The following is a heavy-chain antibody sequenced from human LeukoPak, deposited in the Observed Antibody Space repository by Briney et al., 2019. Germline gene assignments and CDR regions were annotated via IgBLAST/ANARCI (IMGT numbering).Heavy chain of an antibody. CDR3: ASTNDYGDYFDY. CDR1: GGPISSSSYY. D-gene: IGHD4-17*01. V-gene: IGHV4-39*01. J-gene: IGHJ4*02. Sequence: PSETLSLTCTVSGGPISSSSYYWGWIRQPPGKGLEWIGSIYYSGSTYYNPSLKSRVTISVDTSKNQFSLKLSSVTAADTAVYYCASTNDYGDYFDYWGQGTLVTVSS. CDR2: IYYSGST.